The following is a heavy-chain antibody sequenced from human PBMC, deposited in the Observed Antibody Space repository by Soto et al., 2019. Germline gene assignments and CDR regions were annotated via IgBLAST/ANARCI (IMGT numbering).Heavy chain of an antibody. Sequence: SETLSLTCTVSGGSLGSYYWSWIRQPPGKGLEWIGYVFYTGRANYNASLKSRVSISVDTSKNQFSLKLSSVTAADTAVYYCARGRVYYDILTGYNTPYYYYYYGMDVWGQGTTVTVSS. D-gene: IGHD3-9*01. J-gene: IGHJ6*02. CDR2: VFYTGRA. CDR3: ARGRVYYDILTGYNTPYYYYYYGMDV. V-gene: IGHV4-59*12. CDR1: GGSLGSYY.